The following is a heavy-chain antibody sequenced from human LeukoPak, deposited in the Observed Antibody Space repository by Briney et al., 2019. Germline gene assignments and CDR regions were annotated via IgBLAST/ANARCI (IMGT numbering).Heavy chain of an antibody. CDR2: IYHSGST. CDR1: GYSISSGYY. CDR3: ARGEVGYSSGWYGFSWFDP. Sequence: SETLSLTCTVSGYSISSGYYWGWIRQPPGKGLEWIGSIYHSGSTYYNPSLKSRVTISVDTSKNQFSLKLSSVTAADTAVYYCARGEVGYSSGWYGFSWFDPWGQGTLVTVSS. V-gene: IGHV4-38-2*02. J-gene: IGHJ5*02. D-gene: IGHD6-19*01.